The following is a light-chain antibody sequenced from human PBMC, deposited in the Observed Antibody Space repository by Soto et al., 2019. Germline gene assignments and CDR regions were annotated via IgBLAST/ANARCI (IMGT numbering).Light chain of an antibody. CDR2: EAS. V-gene: IGKV3-11*01. Sequence: EIVLTQSPATLSLSPGERATLSCRASQSVSSYLAWYQQKPGQAPRLLMYEASNRATGIPARFSGGGSGTDFTLTISSPEPQDFAVYYCQQRSDWPWTFGQGTKVEIK. CDR3: QQRSDWPWT. CDR1: QSVSSY. J-gene: IGKJ1*01.